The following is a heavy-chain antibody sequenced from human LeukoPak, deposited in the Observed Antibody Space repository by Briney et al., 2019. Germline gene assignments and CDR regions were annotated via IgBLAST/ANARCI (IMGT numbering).Heavy chain of an antibody. CDR1: GFNFSTYD. D-gene: IGHD1-7*01. CDR2: IRYDGSNQ. Sequence: GGSLRLSCAASGFNFSTYDMHWVRQAPGKGLEWVAFIRYDGSNQYYADSVKGRFTISRDNSKNTLLLQMDSLRAEDTAVYYCAKSYNWNYMNYYYYMDVWGKGTTVTVSS. CDR3: AKSYNWNYMNYYYYMDV. V-gene: IGHV3-30*02. J-gene: IGHJ6*03.